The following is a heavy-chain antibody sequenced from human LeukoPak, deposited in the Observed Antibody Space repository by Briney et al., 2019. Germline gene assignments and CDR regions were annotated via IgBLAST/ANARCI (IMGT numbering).Heavy chain of an antibody. CDR3: ARDGNIAACDY. CDR2: ISSSTTYI. V-gene: IGHV3-21*01. CDR1: GFTFSSHR. D-gene: IGHD6-25*01. Sequence: GGSLRLSCAASGFTFSSHRMNWVRPAPGKGLEWVSSISSSTTYIYYADSVKGRFTISRDNAKNTLNLQMNSLRAEDTAVYYCARDGNIAACDYWGQGTLVTVSS. J-gene: IGHJ4*02.